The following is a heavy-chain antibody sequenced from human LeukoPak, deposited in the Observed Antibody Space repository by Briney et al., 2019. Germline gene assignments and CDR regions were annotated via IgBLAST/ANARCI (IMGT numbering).Heavy chain of an antibody. Sequence: GGSLRLSCAPSGFTFSSYWMSWVRQAPGKGLEWVANIKQDGSEKYYVDSVKGRFTISRDNAKNSLYLQMNSLRAEDTAVYYCARVNGDSSGYDYSFHYWGQGTLVTVSS. J-gene: IGHJ4*02. V-gene: IGHV3-7*01. CDR2: IKQDGSEK. CDR1: GFTFSSYW. D-gene: IGHD3-22*01. CDR3: ARVNGDSSGYDYSFHY.